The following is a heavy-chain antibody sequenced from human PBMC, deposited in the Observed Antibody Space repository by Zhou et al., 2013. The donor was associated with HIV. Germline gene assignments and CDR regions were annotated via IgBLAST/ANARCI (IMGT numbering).Heavy chain of an antibody. Sequence: QVQLVQSGAEVKKPGSSVKVSCKASGGTFSSFAISWVRQAPGQGPEWVGGITPHFGAANYAQKFQGRVTITTDESTSTAYLELRSLRSEDTAVYYCARCYYDSSGCDYWGQGTLVTVSS. CDR2: ITPHFGAA. J-gene: IGHJ4*02. V-gene: IGHV1-69*05. CDR3: ARCYYDSSGCDY. D-gene: IGHD3-22*01. CDR1: GGTFSSFA.